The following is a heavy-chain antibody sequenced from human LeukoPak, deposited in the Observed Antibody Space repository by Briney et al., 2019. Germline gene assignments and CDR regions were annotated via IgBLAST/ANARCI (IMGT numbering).Heavy chain of an antibody. D-gene: IGHD6-13*01. V-gene: IGHV4-34*01. CDR1: GGSFSGYY. J-gene: IGHJ5*02. CDR2: INHSGST. Sequence: SETLSLTCAVYGGSFSGYYCSWIRQPPGNGLEWMGEINHSGSTNYNPSLKSRVTISVDTSKNQLSLKLSSVTAADTAEYYCALGIAAADNWFDPWGQGTLVTVSS. CDR3: ALGIAAADNWFDP.